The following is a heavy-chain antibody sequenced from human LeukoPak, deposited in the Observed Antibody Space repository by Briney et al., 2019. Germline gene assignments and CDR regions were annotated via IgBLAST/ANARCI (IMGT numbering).Heavy chain of an antibody. J-gene: IGHJ4*02. CDR2: IIPIFGIA. V-gene: IGHV1-69*04. CDR1: GGTFSSYA. CDR3: ARAPYSGSYYLFDY. D-gene: IGHD1-26*01. Sequence: GASVKVSCKASGGTFSSYAISWVRQAPGQGLEWMGRIIPIFGIANYAQKFRGRVTITADKSTSTAYMELSSLRSEDTAVYYCARAPYSGSYYLFDYWGQGTLVTVSS.